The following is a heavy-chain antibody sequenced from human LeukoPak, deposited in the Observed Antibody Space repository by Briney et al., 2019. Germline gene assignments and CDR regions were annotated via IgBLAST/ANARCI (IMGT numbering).Heavy chain of an antibody. CDR2: IKQDGSEK. CDR1: GFTFSTYW. V-gene: IGHV3-7*03. Sequence: PGGSLRLSCAASGFTFSTYWMSWVRQAPGKGLEWVANIKQDGSEKYYVDSVKGRFTISRDNAKNSLYLQMNGLRAEDTAVYYCARGDYGDNYFQHWGQGTLVTVSS. CDR3: ARGDYGDNYFQH. J-gene: IGHJ1*01. D-gene: IGHD4-17*01.